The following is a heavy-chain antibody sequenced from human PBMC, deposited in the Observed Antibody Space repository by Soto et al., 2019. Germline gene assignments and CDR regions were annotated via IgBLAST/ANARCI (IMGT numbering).Heavy chain of an antibody. CDR1: GDSVTSGGFS. CDR2: VFHSGSI. CDR3: ARVLHWFDP. Sequence: TSETLSLTWVVSGDSVTSGGFSWSWIRQPPGKGLEWLGYVFHSGSIHYNPALESRVTMSLDRSNNQISLRLTSVTAADTAVYFFARVLHWFDPCGQGLTVIVSS. J-gene: IGHJ5*02. V-gene: IGHV4-30-2*01.